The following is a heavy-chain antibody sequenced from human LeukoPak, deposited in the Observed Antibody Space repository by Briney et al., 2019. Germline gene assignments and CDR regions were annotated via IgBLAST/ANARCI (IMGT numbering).Heavy chain of an antibody. V-gene: IGHV1-2*02. Sequence: ASVKVSCKASGYTFTGYYMHWVRQAPGQGLEWMGWINPNSGGTNYAQKFQGRVTMTRDTSINTAYMELSRLRSDDTAVYYCARADDILTGVDYWGQGTLVTVSS. CDR1: GYTFTGYY. J-gene: IGHJ4*02. CDR3: ARADDILTGVDY. CDR2: INPNSGGT. D-gene: IGHD3-9*01.